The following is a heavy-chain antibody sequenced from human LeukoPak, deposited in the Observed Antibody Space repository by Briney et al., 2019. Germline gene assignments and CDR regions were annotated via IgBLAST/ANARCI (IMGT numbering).Heavy chain of an antibody. CDR2: ISSSGTTI. Sequence: GGSLRLSCAASGFTFSDHYMSWIRQAPGKGLEWLSYISSSGTTIYYTDSVKGRFAISRDNAKNSLYLQMNSLRAEDTAVYYCARGIRQYAKSYFDYWGQGTLVTVSS. CDR3: ARGIRQYAKSYFDY. D-gene: IGHD4-11*01. V-gene: IGHV3-11*01. CDR1: GFTFSDHY. J-gene: IGHJ4*02.